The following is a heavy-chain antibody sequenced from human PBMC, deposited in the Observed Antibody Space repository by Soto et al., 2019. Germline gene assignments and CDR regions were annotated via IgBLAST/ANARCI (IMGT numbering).Heavy chain of an antibody. V-gene: IGHV5-51*01. CDR3: ASLYYYDSSGYSQDAFDI. J-gene: IGHJ3*02. D-gene: IGHD3-22*01. CDR1: GYSFTSYW. Sequence: GESLKISCKGSGYSFTSYWIGWVRQMPGKGLEWMGIIYPGDSDTRYSPSFQGQVTISADKSISTAYLQWSSLEASDTAMYYCASLYYYDSSGYSQDAFDIWGQGTMVTVSS. CDR2: IYPGDSDT.